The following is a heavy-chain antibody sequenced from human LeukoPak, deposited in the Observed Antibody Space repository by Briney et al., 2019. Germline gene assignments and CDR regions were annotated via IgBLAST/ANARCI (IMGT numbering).Heavy chain of an antibody. CDR1: GGSFSGYY. CDR2: INHSGST. Sequence: PSETLSLTCAVYGGSFSGYYWSWIRQPPGKGLEWIGEINHSGSTNYNPSLKSRVTISVDTSKNQFSLKLSSVTAADTAVYYCARGDIVLMVYALDPWGQGTLVTVSS. J-gene: IGHJ5*02. V-gene: IGHV4-34*01. D-gene: IGHD2-8*01. CDR3: ARGDIVLMVYALDP.